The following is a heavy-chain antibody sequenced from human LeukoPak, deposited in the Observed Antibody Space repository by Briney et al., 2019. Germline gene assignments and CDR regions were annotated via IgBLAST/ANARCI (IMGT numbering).Heavy chain of an antibody. J-gene: IGHJ5*02. D-gene: IGHD6-19*01. CDR3: ARSQSSSGDWFDP. CDR1: GGTFSSYA. CDR2: IIPIFGTA. Sequence: ASVKVSCKASGGTFSSYAISWVRQAPGQGLEWMGGIIPIFGTANYAQMFQGRVTITADESTSTAYMELSSLRSEDTAVYCCARSQSSSGDWFDPWGQGTLVTVSS. V-gene: IGHV1-69*13.